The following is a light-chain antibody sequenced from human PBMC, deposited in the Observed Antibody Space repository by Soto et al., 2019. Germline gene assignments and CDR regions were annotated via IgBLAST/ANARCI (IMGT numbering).Light chain of an antibody. J-gene: IGKJ1*01. CDR2: GAS. CDR1: QSITRN. Sequence: AAVSVKTGERATLSCRASQSITRNLAWYQQTPGQAPRLLIYGASTRASGIPARFSGSGSGTEFTLTISSLQSEDFAVYYCQQYTTWPLWTFGQGSKVDIK. V-gene: IGKV3-15*01. CDR3: QQYTTWPLWT.